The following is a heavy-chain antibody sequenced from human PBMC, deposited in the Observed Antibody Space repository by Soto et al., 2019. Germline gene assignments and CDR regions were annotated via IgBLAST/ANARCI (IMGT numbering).Heavy chain of an antibody. CDR3: ARGYAFWSGYEAEYFQH. CDR2: IIPILGIA. D-gene: IGHD3-3*01. Sequence: QVQLVQSGAEVKKPGSSMKVSCKASGGTFSSYTISWVRQAPGQGLEWMGRIIPILGIANYAQKFQGRVTITADKSTSTAYMEMSSLRSEDTAVYYCARGYAFWSGYEAEYFQHWGQGTLVTVSS. CDR1: GGTFSSYT. V-gene: IGHV1-69*02. J-gene: IGHJ1*01.